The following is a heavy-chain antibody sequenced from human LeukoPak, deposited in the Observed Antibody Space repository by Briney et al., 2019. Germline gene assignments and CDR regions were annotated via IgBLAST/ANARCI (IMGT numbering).Heavy chain of an antibody. CDR1: GYTFTGYY. D-gene: IGHD2-2*01. CDR3: ARDSRYCSSTSCYVYYMDV. V-gene: IGHV1-2*02. J-gene: IGHJ6*03. CDR2: INPNSGGT. Sequence: ASVKVSCKASGYTFTGYYMHWVRQAPGQGLEWMGWINPNSGGTNYAQKFQGRVTMTRDTSISTAYMELSRLRSDDTAVYYCARDSRYCSSTSCYVYYMDVWGKGTTVTVSS.